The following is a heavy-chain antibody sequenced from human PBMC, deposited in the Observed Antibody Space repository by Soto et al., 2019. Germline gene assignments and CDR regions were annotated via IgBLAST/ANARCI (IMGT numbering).Heavy chain of an antibody. J-gene: IGHJ4*02. V-gene: IGHV4-31*03. CDR1: GSSISSGGYY. Sequence: QVQLQESGPGLVKPSQTLSLTCTVSGSSISSGGYYWSWIRQHPGKGLEWIGYIYYSGSTYYNPSLKSRVTISVDTSKNQFSLKLSSVTAADTAVYYCARDRPYGSGSSKLTYYFDYWGQGTLVTVSS. CDR3: ARDRPYGSGSSKLTYYFDY. D-gene: IGHD3-10*01. CDR2: IYYSGST.